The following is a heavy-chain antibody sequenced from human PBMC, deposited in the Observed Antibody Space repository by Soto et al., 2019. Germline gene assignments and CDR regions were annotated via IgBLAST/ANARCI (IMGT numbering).Heavy chain of an antibody. CDR1: GGSISSGGYS. V-gene: IGHV4-30-2*01. CDR2: ISHSGST. Sequence: QPQLQESGSGLVKPSQTLSLTCAVSGGSISSGGYSWSWIRQPPGKGLEWIGYISHSGSTYYNPSLKSRVTISVDRSKNQFSLKLSSVTAADTAMYYCASGSHVPHYWGQGTLVTVSS. D-gene: IGHD6-6*01. CDR3: ASGSHVPHY. J-gene: IGHJ4*02.